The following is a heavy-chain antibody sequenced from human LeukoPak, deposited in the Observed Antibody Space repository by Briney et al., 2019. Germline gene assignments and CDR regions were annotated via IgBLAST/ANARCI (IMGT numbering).Heavy chain of an antibody. J-gene: IGHJ5*02. D-gene: IGHD1-26*01. CDR1: GYTFTSYY. V-gene: IGHV1-46*01. CDR2: INPSGGST. CDR3: ARDMGGTTEWEPNNWFDP. Sequence: ASVKVSCKASGYTFTSYYMHWVRQAPGQGLEWMGIINPSGGSTSYAQKFQGRVTMTRDMSTSTVYMELSSLRSEDTAVYYCARDMGGTTEWEPNNWFDPWGQGTLVTVSS.